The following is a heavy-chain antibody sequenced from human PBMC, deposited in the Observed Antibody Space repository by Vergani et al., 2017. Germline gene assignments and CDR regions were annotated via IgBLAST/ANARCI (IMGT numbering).Heavy chain of an antibody. V-gene: IGHV3-74*03. CDR3: ARDGAGTIDFDY. CDR2: IDEYGNRA. Sequence: EVQLVESGGGSVQSGGSLRLSCVASGFSFNTYWMHWVRQVPGKGLMWVARIDEYGNRATYGDFETGRFTISKDSAMNTVHLQMTNVRAEDTAVYFCARDGAGTIDFDYWGPGILVTVSS. D-gene: IGHD1-26*01. CDR1: GFSFNTYW. J-gene: IGHJ4*02.